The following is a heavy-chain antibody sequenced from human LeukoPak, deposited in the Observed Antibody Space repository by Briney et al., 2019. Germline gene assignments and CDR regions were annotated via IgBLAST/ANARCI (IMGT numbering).Heavy chain of an antibody. V-gene: IGHV1-8*01. CDR3: ARGGGAYYYESSGF. D-gene: IGHD3-22*01. J-gene: IGHJ4*02. Sequence: ASVKVSCKASGYTFTSYDINWVRQATGQGLEWMGWKNPNSGNTGYAQKFQGRVTMTRNTSISTAYMELSSLRSEDTAVYYCARGGGAYYYESSGFWGQGNLVTVSS. CDR2: KNPNSGNT. CDR1: GYTFTSYD.